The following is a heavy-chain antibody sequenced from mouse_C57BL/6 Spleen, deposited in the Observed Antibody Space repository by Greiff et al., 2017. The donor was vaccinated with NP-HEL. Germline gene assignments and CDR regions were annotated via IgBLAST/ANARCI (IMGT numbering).Heavy chain of an antibody. D-gene: IGHD2-3*01. CDR3: ARRWLLRGWYFDV. CDR2: IYPGSGST. J-gene: IGHJ1*03. Sequence: VQLKQPGAELVKPGASVKMSCKASGYTFTSYWITWVKQRPGQGLEWIGDIYPGSGSTNYNEKFKSKATLTVDTSSSTAYMQLSSLTSEDSAVYYCARRWLLRGWYFDVWGTGTTVTVSS. V-gene: IGHV1-55*01. CDR1: GYTFTSYW.